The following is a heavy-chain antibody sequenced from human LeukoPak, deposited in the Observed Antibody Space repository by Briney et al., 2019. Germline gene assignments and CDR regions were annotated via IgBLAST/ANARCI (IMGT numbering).Heavy chain of an antibody. CDR2: IYYSGSI. V-gene: IGHV4-59*01. Sequence: SETLSLTCTVSGGSISSYYWSWIRQPPGKGLEWIGYIYYSGSINYNPSLKSRVTISVDTSKNQFSLKLTSVTAADTAVYYCARRRDIVVRGVMGHYYFDYWGRGTLVTVSS. J-gene: IGHJ4*02. D-gene: IGHD3-10*01. CDR1: GGSISSYY. CDR3: ARRRDIVVRGVMGHYYFDY.